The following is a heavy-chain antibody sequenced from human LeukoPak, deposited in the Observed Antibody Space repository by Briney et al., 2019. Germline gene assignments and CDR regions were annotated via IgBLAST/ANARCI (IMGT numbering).Heavy chain of an antibody. J-gene: IGHJ4*02. CDR3: ASLAARRTFDY. V-gene: IGHV4-59*01. Sequence: SETLSLTCTVSGGSISSYYWSWIRQPPGKGLEWIGYIYYSGSTNYNPSLESRVTISVDTSKNQFSLKLSSVTAADTAVYYCASLAARRTFDYWGQGTLVTVSS. D-gene: IGHD6-6*01. CDR1: GGSISSYY. CDR2: IYYSGST.